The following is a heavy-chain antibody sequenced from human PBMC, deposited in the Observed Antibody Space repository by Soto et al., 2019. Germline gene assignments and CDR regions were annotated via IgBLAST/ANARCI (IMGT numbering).Heavy chain of an antibody. V-gene: IGHV4-30-4*01. CDR1: GGSISSGNYY. Sequence: QLQLQESGPGLVKPSQTLSLTCTVSGGSISSGNYYWSWIRQTPGKGLEWIGYIYYSGSTYYNPSRKIRVTIAVDTSQNQFSLKVSSVTAAATAVYYCDGYCSGGSCYSGGAFDIWGQGTMVTVSS. D-gene: IGHD2-15*01. CDR2: IYYSGST. CDR3: DGYCSGGSCYSGGAFDI. J-gene: IGHJ3*02.